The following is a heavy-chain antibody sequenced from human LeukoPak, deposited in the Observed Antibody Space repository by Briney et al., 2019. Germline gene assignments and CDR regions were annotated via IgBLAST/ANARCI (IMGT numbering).Heavy chain of an antibody. CDR2: ISGSGGST. J-gene: IGHJ6*02. CDR3: ANAFIGDYQEYYYYGMDV. Sequence: GGSLRLSCAASGFTFSSYAMSWVRQAPGKGLEWVSAISGSGGSTYYADSVKGRFTISRDNSKNTLYLQMNSLRAEDTAVYYCANAFIGDYQEYYYYGMDVWGQGTTVTVSS. D-gene: IGHD4-17*01. CDR1: GFTFSSYA. V-gene: IGHV3-23*01.